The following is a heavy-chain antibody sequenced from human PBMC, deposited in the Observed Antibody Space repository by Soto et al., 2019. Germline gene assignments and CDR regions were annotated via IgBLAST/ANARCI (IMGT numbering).Heavy chain of an antibody. J-gene: IGHJ6*02. CDR2: ISAYNGNT. CDR1: GYTFTSYG. V-gene: IGHV1-18*01. CDR3: ARAFLLEKYYYGMDV. D-gene: IGHD3-3*01. Sequence: EASVKVSCKASGYTFTSYGISWVRQAPGQGLEWMGWISAYNGNTNYAQKLQGRVTMTTDTSTSTAYMELRSLRSDDTAVYYCARAFLLEKYYYGMDVWGQGTTVTVSS.